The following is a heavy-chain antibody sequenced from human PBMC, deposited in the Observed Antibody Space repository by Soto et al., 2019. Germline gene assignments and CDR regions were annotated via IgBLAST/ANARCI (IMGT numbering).Heavy chain of an antibody. Sequence: SETLSLTCAVYGGSFSGYYWSWIRQPPGKGLEWIGEINHSGSTNYNPSLKSRVTISVDTSKNQFSLKLSSVTAADTAVYYCARAISPDRSSAPSFAYWGQGTLVTVSS. CDR2: INHSGST. CDR1: GGSFSGYY. V-gene: IGHV4-34*01. J-gene: IGHJ4*02. D-gene: IGHD6-6*01. CDR3: ARAISPDRSSAPSFAY.